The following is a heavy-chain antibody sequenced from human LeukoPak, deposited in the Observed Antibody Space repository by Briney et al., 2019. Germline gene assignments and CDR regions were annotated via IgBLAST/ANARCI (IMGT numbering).Heavy chain of an antibody. CDR1: GFTFSSYA. CDR2: ISGSGGST. J-gene: IGHJ6*02. Sequence: GGSLRLSCAASGFTFSSYAMSWVRQAPAKGLELVSVISGSGGSTYYADSVKGRFTISRDNSKNTLYLQINSLRAEDTALYYCAKGSSSSCYGVSDVWGQGTTVTVS. V-gene: IGHV3-23*01. CDR3: AKGSSSSCYGVSDV. D-gene: IGHD2-2*01.